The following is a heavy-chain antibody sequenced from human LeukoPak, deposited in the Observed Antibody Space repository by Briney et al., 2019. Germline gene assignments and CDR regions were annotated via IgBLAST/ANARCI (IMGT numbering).Heavy chain of an antibody. V-gene: IGHV1-69-2*01. Sequence: ASVKVSCKVSGYTFTDYYMHWVQQAPGKGLEWMGLVDPEDGETIYAEKFQGRVTITAETSTDTAYMELSSLRSEDTAVYYCARVLRFLDWPFDYWGQGTLVTVSS. D-gene: IGHD3-3*01. J-gene: IGHJ4*02. CDR2: VDPEDGET. CDR1: GYTFTDYY. CDR3: ARVLRFLDWPFDY.